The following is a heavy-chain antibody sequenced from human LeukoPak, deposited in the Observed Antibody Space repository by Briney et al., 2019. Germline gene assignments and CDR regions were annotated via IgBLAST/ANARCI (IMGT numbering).Heavy chain of an antibody. CDR3: ARANSGSYYGY. V-gene: IGHV1-2*04. J-gene: IGHJ4*02. D-gene: IGHD1-26*01. CDR2: INPNSGGT. CDR1: GYTFTSYY. Sequence: ASVKVSCKASGYTFTSYYMHWVRQAPGQGLEWMGWINPNSGGTNYAQKFQGWVTMTRDTSISTAYMELSRLRSDDTAVYYCARANSGSYYGYWGQGTLVTVSS.